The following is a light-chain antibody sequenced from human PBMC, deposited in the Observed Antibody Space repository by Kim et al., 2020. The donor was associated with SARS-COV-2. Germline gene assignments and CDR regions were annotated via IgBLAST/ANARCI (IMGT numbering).Light chain of an antibody. J-gene: IGKJ4*01. CDR1: HDISTF. V-gene: IGKV1-12*01. CDR3: QQPTTFPLT. Sequence: DIQMTQSPSSVSASVGDRVTITCRASHDISTFLAWYQQKPGKAPKLLIYAASYLESGVPSRFSGSGSGTEFTLTISSLQPEDIATYYCQQPTTFPLTFGGGTKVDMK. CDR2: AAS.